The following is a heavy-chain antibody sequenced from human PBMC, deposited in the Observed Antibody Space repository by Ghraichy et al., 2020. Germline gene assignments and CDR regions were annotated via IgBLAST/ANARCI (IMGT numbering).Heavy chain of an antibody. V-gene: IGHV6-1*01. D-gene: IGHD6-13*01. CDR2: TYYRSKWYN. CDR3: ARDLDGLAAAGTWGNYYYGMDV. CDR1: GDSVSSNSAS. Sequence: SQTLSLTCAISGDSVSSNSASWNWIRQSPSRGLEWLGRTYYRSKWYNDYAVSVKSRITINPDTSKNQFSLQLNSVTPEDTAVYYCARDLDGLAAAGTWGNYYYGMDVWGQGTTVTVSS. J-gene: IGHJ6*02.